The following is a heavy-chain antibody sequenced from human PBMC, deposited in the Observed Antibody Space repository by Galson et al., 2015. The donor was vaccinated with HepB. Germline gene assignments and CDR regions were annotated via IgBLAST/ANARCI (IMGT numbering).Heavy chain of an antibody. CDR1: GFSYNIYG. D-gene: IGHD2-8*01. CDR2: ISYDGTQK. V-gene: IGHV3-30*18. J-gene: IGHJ4*02. Sequence: LRLSCAVSGFSYNIYGEHWVRQAPGKGLEWVATISYDGTQKYHSDSVKGRFTITRDNSKNTLYLQMNSLRPEDAAMYYCAKDNGDYWGQGTLVTVSS. CDR3: AKDNGDY.